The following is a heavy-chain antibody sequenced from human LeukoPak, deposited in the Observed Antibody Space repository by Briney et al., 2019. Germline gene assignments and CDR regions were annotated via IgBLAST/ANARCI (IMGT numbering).Heavy chain of an antibody. CDR2: INHSGST. CDR1: GGSFSGYY. CDR3: ASNTHTAFYESSGYNFDY. J-gene: IGHJ4*02. D-gene: IGHD3-22*01. Sequence: SETLSLTCAVYGGSFSGYYWSWIRQPPGKGLEWIGEINHSGSTNYNPSLKSRVTISVDTSKNQFSLKLSSVTAADTAVYYCASNTHTAFYESSGYNFDYWGQGTLVTVSS. V-gene: IGHV4-34*01.